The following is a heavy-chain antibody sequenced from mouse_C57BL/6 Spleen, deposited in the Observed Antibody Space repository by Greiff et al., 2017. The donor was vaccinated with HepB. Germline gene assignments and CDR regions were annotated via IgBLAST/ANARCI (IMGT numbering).Heavy chain of an antibody. CDR1: GYTFTSYW. V-gene: IGHV1-69*01. CDR2: IDPSDSYT. J-gene: IGHJ4*01. Sequence: QVQLQQPGAELVMPGASVKLSCKASGYTFTSYWMHWVKQRPGQGLEWIGEIDPSDSYTNYNQKFKGKSTLTVDKSSSTAYMQRSSLTSEDSAVYYSARKERGAYYSNYYAIDYWGQGTSVTASS. D-gene: IGHD2-5*01. CDR3: ARKERGAYYSNYYAIDY.